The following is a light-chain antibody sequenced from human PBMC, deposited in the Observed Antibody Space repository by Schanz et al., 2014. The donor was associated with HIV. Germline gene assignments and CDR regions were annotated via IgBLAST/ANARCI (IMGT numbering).Light chain of an antibody. J-gene: IGLJ3*02. CDR2: NSY. CDR3: AGWDDSLNVWV. CDR1: SSTFRSNA. V-gene: IGLV1-44*01. Sequence: QSVLTQPPSASGTPGQRVTISCSGSSSTFRSNAVNWYQQLPGTAPKLLIYNSYHRPSGVPDRFSGSGSGTSASLAISGLQSDDEGDYYCAGWDDSLNVWVFGGGTKLTVL.